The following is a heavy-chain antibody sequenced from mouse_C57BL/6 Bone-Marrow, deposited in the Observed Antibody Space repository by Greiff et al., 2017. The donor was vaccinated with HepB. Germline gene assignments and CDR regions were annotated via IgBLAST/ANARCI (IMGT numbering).Heavy chain of an antibody. Sequence: EVQGVESGGGLVKPGGSLKLSCAASGFTFSSYAMSWVRQTPEKRLEWVATISDGGSYTYYPDNVKGRFTISRDNAKNNLYLQMSHLKSEDTAKYYCARDSPPLDSSGYDFDYWGQGTTLTVSS. CDR1: GFTFSSYA. J-gene: IGHJ2*01. D-gene: IGHD3-2*02. CDR3: ARDSPPLDSSGYDFDY. V-gene: IGHV5-4*01. CDR2: ISDGGSYT.